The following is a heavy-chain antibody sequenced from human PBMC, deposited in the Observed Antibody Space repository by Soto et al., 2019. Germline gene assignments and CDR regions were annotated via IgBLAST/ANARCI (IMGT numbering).Heavy chain of an antibody. CDR3: ARCIQQDYYYGMDV. CDR1: GYTFYSHS. CDR2: ISADNSNT. D-gene: IGHD5-18*01. V-gene: IGHV1-18*01. J-gene: IGHJ6*02. Sequence: ASVTVSCQASGYTFYSHSISWVRQAPGQGLEWMGRISADNSNTKYAQKFRGRVTMTTDTSTSTVYMELRNLRSDDTAVYYCARCIQQDYYYGMDVWGQGTTVTVSS.